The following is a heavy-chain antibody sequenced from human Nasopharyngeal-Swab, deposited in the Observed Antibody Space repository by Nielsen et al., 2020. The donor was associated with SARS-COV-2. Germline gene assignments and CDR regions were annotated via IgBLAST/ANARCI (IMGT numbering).Heavy chain of an antibody. J-gene: IGHJ5*02. V-gene: IGHV3-74*01. CDR1: GFTSSSYW. CDR3: ARGYYDFWSGYAGFDP. CDR2: INSDGSST. Sequence: GGSLRLSCAASGFTSSSYWMHWVRQAPGKGLVWVSRINSDGSSTSYADSVKGRFTISRDNAKNTLYLQMNSLRAEDTAVYYCARGYYDFWSGYAGFDPWGQGTLVTVSS. D-gene: IGHD3-3*01.